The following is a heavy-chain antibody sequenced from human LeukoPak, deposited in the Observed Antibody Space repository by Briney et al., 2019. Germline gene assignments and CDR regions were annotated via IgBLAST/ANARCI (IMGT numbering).Heavy chain of an antibody. J-gene: IGHJ4*02. CDR3: ARSLTYYYGSGSYYFDY. D-gene: IGHD3-10*01. CDR1: GGSFSGYY. CDR2: INHSGST. Sequence: SETLSLTCAVYGGSFSGYYWSWIRQPPGKGLECIGEINHSGSTNYNPSLKSRVTISVDTSKNQFSLKLSSVTAADTAVYYCARSLTYYYGSGSYYFDYWGQGTLVTVSS. V-gene: IGHV4-34*01.